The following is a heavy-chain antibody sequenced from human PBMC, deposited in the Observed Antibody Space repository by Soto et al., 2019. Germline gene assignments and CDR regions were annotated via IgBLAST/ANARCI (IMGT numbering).Heavy chain of an antibody. CDR1: GGAFSGYY. CDR2: INHSGST. V-gene: IGHV4-34*01. J-gene: IGHJ4*02. Sequence: QVQLQQWGAGLLKPSETLSLTCAVYGGAFSGYYWSWIRQPPGKGLEWSGEINHSGSTNYNPSLESRATISVDTSKNQFSLKLSSVTAADTAVYYCAIHFPASTVVIPYFWGQGTPVTVSS. CDR3: AIHFPASTVVIPYF. D-gene: IGHD2-21*01.